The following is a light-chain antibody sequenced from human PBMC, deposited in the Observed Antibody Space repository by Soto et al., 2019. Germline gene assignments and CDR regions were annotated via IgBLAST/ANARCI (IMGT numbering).Light chain of an antibody. CDR2: SAS. V-gene: IGKV1-5*01. CDR1: QGISGW. CDR3: QQYNTWT. J-gene: IGKJ2*01. Sequence: DIQMTQSPSTLSASIGDNVTITCRASQGISGWLAWYQQKPGKAPRLLIHSASTLHRGVPSRFSGSGSGTEFSLTIISLQPDDFGTFYCQQYNTWTFGQGTKLEIK.